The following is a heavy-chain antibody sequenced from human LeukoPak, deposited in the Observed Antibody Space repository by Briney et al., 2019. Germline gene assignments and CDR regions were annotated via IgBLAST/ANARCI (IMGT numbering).Heavy chain of an antibody. CDR3: TRNTDGSPDY. CDR2: IKQDGSTK. Sequence: GGSLILSCAASGLTFTSSWMAWVRQAPGKGLEWVANIKQDGSTKHYADSLKGRFTISRDNPKNSLYLQMNNLRADDTAVYYCTRNTDGSPDYWGQGILVTVAS. D-gene: IGHD1-26*01. J-gene: IGHJ4*02. CDR1: GLTFTSSW. V-gene: IGHV3-7*01.